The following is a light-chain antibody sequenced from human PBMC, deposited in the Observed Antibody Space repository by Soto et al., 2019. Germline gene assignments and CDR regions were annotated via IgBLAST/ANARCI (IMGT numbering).Light chain of an antibody. CDR3: QQYGSSPPT. CDR2: GTS. V-gene: IGKV3-20*01. J-gene: IGKJ1*01. CDR1: QSVTNNY. Sequence: EIVLTQSPCTLSLSPGERATLSCRASQSVTNNYLAWYQRKPGQPPRLLIYGTSYRSTDIPRRFSGSGSGTDLTLTITRLEPEDFAVYDCQQYGSSPPTFGQGTKVERK.